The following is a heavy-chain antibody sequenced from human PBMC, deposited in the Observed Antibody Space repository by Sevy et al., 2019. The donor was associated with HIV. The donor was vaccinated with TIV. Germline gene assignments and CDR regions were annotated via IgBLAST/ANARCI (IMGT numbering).Heavy chain of an antibody. CDR1: GFTFSSYA. CDR3: ARPYYGSGSYPDY. Sequence: GGSLRLSCAASGFTFSSYAMHWVRQAPGKGLEWLAVISYDGNNKYYADSVKGRFTISRDNSKNTLYLQMNSLRAEDTAVYYCARPYYGSGSYPDYWGQGTLVTVSS. V-gene: IGHV3-30-3*01. J-gene: IGHJ4*02. D-gene: IGHD3-10*01. CDR2: ISYDGNNK.